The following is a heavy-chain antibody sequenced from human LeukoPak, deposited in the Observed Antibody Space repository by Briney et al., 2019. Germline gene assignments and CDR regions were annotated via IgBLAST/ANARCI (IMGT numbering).Heavy chain of an antibody. D-gene: IGHD2-2*01. CDR1: GVSISSYY. CDR3: ARGGVVPGLDY. CDR2: IYYSGST. V-gene: IGHV4-59*01. Sequence: SETPSLTCTASGVSISSYYWSWIRQPPGKGLEWIGYIYYSGSTNYNPSLKSRVTISVDTSKNQFSLKLSSVTAADTAVYYCARGGVVPGLDYWGQGTLVTVSS. J-gene: IGHJ4*02.